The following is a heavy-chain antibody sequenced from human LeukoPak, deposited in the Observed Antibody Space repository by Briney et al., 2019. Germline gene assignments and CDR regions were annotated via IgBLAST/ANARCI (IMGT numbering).Heavy chain of an antibody. Sequence: PSETLSLTCTVSGGSISSYYWSWIRQPPGKGLEWIGYIYDSGSTNYNPSLKSRVTISVDTSKNQFSLKLSSVTAGDTAVYYCARTRSGSYDYYMDVWGKGTTVTVSS. V-gene: IGHV4-59*01. D-gene: IGHD3-10*01. CDR2: IYDSGST. CDR1: GGSISSYY. J-gene: IGHJ6*03. CDR3: ARTRSGSYDYYMDV.